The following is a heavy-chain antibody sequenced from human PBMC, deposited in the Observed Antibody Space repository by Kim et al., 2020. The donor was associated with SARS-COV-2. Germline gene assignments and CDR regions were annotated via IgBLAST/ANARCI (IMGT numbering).Heavy chain of an antibody. V-gene: IGHV1-18*01. J-gene: IGHJ4*02. Sequence: ASVKVSCKASGYTFTSYGISWVRQAPGQGLEWMGWISAYNGNTNYAQKLQGRVTMTTDTSTSTAYMELRRLRSDDTAVYYWVADIVVVVAATEAVQDYWGQGTLVTVSS. D-gene: IGHD2-15*01. CDR1: GYTFTSYG. CDR2: ISAYNGNT. CDR3: VADIVVVVAATEAVQDY.